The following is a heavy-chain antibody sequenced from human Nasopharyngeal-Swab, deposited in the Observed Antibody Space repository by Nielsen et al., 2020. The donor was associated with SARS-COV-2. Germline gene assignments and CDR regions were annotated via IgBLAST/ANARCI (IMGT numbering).Heavy chain of an antibody. J-gene: IGHJ4*02. V-gene: IGHV3-74*01. Sequence: GESLQISCVASGVIFSKYWMHWVRQDPGKGLVWVSRVNQDGSRTDYADSVRGRFTLSRDNAKNTLYLQMNSLRVEDTAVYYCVKHQGSSSDQWAQGTLVTFSS. CDR1: GVIFSKYW. CDR2: VNQDGSRT. CDR3: VKHQGSSSDQ.